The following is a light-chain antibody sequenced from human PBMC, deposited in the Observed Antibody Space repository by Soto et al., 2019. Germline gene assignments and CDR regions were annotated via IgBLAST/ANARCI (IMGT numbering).Light chain of an antibody. CDR3: QQYNSYRS. CDR1: QNIAIH. J-gene: IGKJ1*01. Sequence: DIQMTPSPSSLSASVGDRVTFTCRASQNIAIHLNWYQQKPGKAPKLLIYDASTLESGVPSRLSGSGSGTEFTLTISSLQPDDFATYYCQQYNSYRSFGQGTKVDIK. CDR2: DAS. V-gene: IGKV1-5*01.